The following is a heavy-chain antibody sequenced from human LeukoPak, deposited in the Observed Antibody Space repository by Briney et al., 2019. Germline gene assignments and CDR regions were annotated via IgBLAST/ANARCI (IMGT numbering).Heavy chain of an antibody. Sequence: SETLSLTCTVSGGSISSYYWSWIRQPPGKGLEWIGYIYYSGSTNYNPSLKSRVTISVDTSKDRFSLKLSSVTAADTAVYYCARGVAVAGYWGQGTLVTVSS. V-gene: IGHV4-59*01. CDR1: GGSISSYY. J-gene: IGHJ4*02. CDR2: IYYSGST. CDR3: ARGVAVAGY. D-gene: IGHD6-19*01.